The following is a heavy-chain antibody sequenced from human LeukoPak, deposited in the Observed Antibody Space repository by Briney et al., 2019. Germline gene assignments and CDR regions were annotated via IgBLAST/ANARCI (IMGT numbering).Heavy chain of an antibody. CDR3: ARTTLLWFGELLDAFDI. J-gene: IGHJ3*02. CDR1: GGSISSYY. D-gene: IGHD3-10*01. CDR2: IYYSGST. Sequence: SETLSLTFTVSGGSISSYYWSWIRQPPGKGLEWIGYIYYSGSTNYNPSLKSRVTISVDTSKNQFSLKLSSVTAADTAVYYCARTTLLWFGELLDAFDIWGQGTMVTVSS. V-gene: IGHV4-59*12.